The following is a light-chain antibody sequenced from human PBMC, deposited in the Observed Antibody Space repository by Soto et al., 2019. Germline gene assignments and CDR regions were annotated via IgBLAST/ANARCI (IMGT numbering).Light chain of an antibody. Sequence: EIVLTQSPATLSVSPGEGATLSCRASQGVGITLAWYQQKPGQTPILLIYSASTRATGVPARFSGSGSGTDFILTINSLQPEDIATYYCQQYDNLPLTFGGGTKVEIK. CDR1: QGVGIT. CDR2: SAS. J-gene: IGKJ4*01. CDR3: QQYDNLPLT. V-gene: IGKV3-15*01.